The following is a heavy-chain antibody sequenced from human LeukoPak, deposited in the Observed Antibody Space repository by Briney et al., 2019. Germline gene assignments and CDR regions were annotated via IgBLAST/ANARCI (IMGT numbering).Heavy chain of an antibody. V-gene: IGHV4-4*07. D-gene: IGHD3-9*01. CDR2: IYTSGST. CDR3: AREITYYDILTDPAYFDY. CDR1: GGSISSYY. J-gene: IGHJ4*02. Sequence: SETLSLTCTVSGGSISSYYWSWIRQPAGKGLEWIGRIYTSGSTNYNPSLKSRVTMSVDTSKNQFSLKLSSVTAADTAVYYCAREITYYDILTDPAYFDYWGQGTLVTVSS.